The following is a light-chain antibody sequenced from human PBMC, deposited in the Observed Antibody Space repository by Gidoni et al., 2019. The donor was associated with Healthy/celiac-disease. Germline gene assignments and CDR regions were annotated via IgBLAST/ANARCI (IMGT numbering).Light chain of an antibody. CDR1: QSVLYSSNKKNY. V-gene: IGKV4-1*01. CDR3: QQYYSTPPWT. J-gene: IGKJ1*01. CDR2: WAS. Sequence: DIVMTQSPDPLPVSLGERATINCKSSQSVLYSSNKKNYLAWYQQKPGQPPKLLIYWASTRESGVPDRFSGSGSGTDFTLTISSLQAEDVAVYYCQQYYSTPPWTFGQGTKVEIK.